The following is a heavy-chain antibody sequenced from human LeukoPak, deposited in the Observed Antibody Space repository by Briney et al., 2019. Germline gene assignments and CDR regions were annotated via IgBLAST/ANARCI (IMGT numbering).Heavy chain of an antibody. D-gene: IGHD1-26*01. CDR2: IRQDGSEK. V-gene: IGHV3-7*01. CDR1: GFSFSTYW. J-gene: IGHJ4*02. CDR3: ARNSGSNDFDY. Sequence: GESLRLSCAASGFSFSTYWMSWVRQAPGKGLEWVANIRQDGSEKFYVDSVKGRFTISRDNAKNSVHLQMNSLRAEDTAVYSCARNSGSNDFDYWGQGTLVTVSS.